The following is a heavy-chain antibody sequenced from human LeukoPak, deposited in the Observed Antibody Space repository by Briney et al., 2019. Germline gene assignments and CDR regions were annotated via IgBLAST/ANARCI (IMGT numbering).Heavy chain of an antibody. CDR2: IYTSGST. D-gene: IGHD6-19*01. CDR1: GGSISSYY. J-gene: IGHJ4*02. Sequence: SETLSLTCTVSGGSISSYYWSWIRQPAGKGLEWIGRIYTSGSTNYNPSLKSRVTMSVDTSKNQFSLRLSSVTAADTAVYYCARGKVVAGTPGQNSWDHWGQGTLVTVSS. CDR3: ARGKVVAGTPGQNSWDH. V-gene: IGHV4-4*07.